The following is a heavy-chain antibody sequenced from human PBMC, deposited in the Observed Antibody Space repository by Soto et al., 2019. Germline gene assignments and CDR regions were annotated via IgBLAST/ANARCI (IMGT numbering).Heavy chain of an antibody. D-gene: IGHD2-15*01. CDR2: ISAYNGNT. V-gene: IGHV1-18*01. CDR3: AVVVVAAGLTFDY. Sequence: GASVKVSCKASGGTFSSYAISWVRQAPGQGLEWMGWISAYNGNTNYAQKLQGRVTMTTDTSTSTAYMELRSLRSDDTAVYYCAVVVVAAGLTFDYWGQGTLVTVSS. J-gene: IGHJ4*02. CDR1: GGTFSSYA.